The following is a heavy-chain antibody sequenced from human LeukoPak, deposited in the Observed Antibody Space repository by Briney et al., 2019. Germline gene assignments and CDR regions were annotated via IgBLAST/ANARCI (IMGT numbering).Heavy chain of an antibody. CDR3: AKDPYYYDSSGYGDY. Sequence: GRSLRLSCAASGFTFSSYGMHWVRQAPGKGLEWVAVISYDGSNKYYADSVKGRFTISRDNSKNTLYLQMNSLRAEDTAVYYCAKDPYYYDSSGYGDYWGQGTLVTVSS. CDR1: GFTFSSYG. D-gene: IGHD3-22*01. J-gene: IGHJ4*02. CDR2: ISYDGSNK. V-gene: IGHV3-30*18.